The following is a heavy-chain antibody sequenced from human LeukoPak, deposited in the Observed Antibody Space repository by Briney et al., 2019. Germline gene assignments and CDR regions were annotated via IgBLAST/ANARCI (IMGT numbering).Heavy chain of an antibody. CDR3: ARTTEAHSWRTRYYDYYMDV. V-gene: IGHV4-59*01. D-gene: IGHD6-13*01. J-gene: IGHJ6*03. CDR2: IYYSGST. CDR1: GGSFSGYY. Sequence: PSETLSLTCAVYGGSFSGYYWSWIRQPPGKGLEWIGYIYYSGSTNYDPSLKSRVTISVDTSKNQFSLKLSSVTAADTAVYYCARTTEAHSWRTRYYDYYMDVWGKGTTVTVSS.